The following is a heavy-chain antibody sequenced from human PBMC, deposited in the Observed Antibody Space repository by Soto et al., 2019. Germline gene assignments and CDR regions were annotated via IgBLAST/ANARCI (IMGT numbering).Heavy chain of an antibody. CDR2: IWYDGSNK. Sequence: QVPLVESGGGVVQPGRSLRLSCAASGFTFSSYGMHWVRQAPGKGLEWVAVIWYDGSNKYYADSVKGRFTISRDNSKNALYLQMNSLRAEDTAVYFCAGGFISDGMDVRGQGTTVTVSS. CDR1: GFTFSSYG. J-gene: IGHJ6*02. V-gene: IGHV3-33*01. D-gene: IGHD3-16*02. CDR3: AGGFISDGMDV.